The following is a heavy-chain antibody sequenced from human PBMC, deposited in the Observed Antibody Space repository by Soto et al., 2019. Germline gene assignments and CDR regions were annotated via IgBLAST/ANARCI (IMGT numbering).Heavy chain of an antibody. D-gene: IGHD2-15*01. Sequence: QVQLVRSGAEVKKPGASVKVSCKASGYTFTSYGISWVRQAPGQGLEWMGWISAYNGNTNYAQKLQGRVTMTTDTTTSTAYMELRSLRSDDTAVYYCARDLLLKGIVVVVAATFDYWGQGTLVTVSS. J-gene: IGHJ4*02. V-gene: IGHV1-18*01. CDR1: GYTFTSYG. CDR3: ARDLLLKGIVVVVAATFDY. CDR2: ISAYNGNT.